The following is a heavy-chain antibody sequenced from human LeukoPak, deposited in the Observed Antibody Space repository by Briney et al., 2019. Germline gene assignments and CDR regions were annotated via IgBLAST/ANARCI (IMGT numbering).Heavy chain of an antibody. CDR3: ARDNTATVTTPGGLRSYYYYYGMDV. CDR2: IIPILGIA. V-gene: IGHV1-69*04. CDR1: GGTFSSYA. Sequence: SVKVSCKASGGTFSSYAISWVRQAPGQGLEWMGRIIPILGIANYAQKFQGRVTITADKSTSAAYMELSSLRSEDTAVYYCARDNTATVTTPGGLRSYYYYYGMDVWGQGTTVTVSS. J-gene: IGHJ6*02. D-gene: IGHD4-17*01.